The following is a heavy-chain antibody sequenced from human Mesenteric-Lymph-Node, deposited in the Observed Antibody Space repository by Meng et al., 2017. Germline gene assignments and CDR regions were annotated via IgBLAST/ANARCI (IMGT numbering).Heavy chain of an antibody. D-gene: IGHD5-24*01. Sequence: QLQESGPGLVKPSGTLSLTCVVSGGSIRSSYWWTWVRQSPGKGLEWIGEMYHSGTTNYNPSLKSRVTISMGKSNNQLSLKLNSVTAADTAVYYCATQESRDGHNPYWGQGTLVTVSS. V-gene: IGHV4-4*02. CDR2: MYHSGTT. J-gene: IGHJ4*02. CDR3: ATQESRDGHNPY. CDR1: GGSIRSSYW.